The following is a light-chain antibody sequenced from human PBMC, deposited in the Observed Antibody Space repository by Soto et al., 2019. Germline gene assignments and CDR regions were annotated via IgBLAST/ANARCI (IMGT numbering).Light chain of an antibody. CDR3: QQYNTYST. J-gene: IGKJ5*01. CDR2: DAS. CDR1: QNIRNW. V-gene: IGKV1-5*01. Sequence: DIQRTQAPSTLCASVGYSVTITCRASQNIRNWLAWYQQKPGKAPNPLIYDASSLKSGVPARFSGSGSGTEFTLTISSLQPDDFATYYCQQYNTYSTFGQGTRLEIK.